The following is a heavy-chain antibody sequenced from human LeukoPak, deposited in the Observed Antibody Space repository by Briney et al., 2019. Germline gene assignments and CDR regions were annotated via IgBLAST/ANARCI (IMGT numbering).Heavy chain of an antibody. V-gene: IGHV3-74*01. Sequence: GGSLRLSCAASGFTFSTYWMHWVRQAPGKGLVRVSRIKSDGSTNYADSVKGRFTISRDNAKNTVSLQMNSLRAEDTGVYYCARAPSEIGGYYPEYFRHWGQGTLVTVSS. D-gene: IGHD3-22*01. CDR2: IKSDGST. CDR3: ARAPSEIGGYYPEYFRH. J-gene: IGHJ1*01. CDR1: GFTFSTYW.